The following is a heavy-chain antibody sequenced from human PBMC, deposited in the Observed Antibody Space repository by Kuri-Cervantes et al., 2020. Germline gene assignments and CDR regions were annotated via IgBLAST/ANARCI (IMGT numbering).Heavy chain of an antibody. CDR1: GFTFSSYA. Sequence: GGSLRPSCAASGFTFSSYAMHWVRQAPGKGLEWVAVISYDGSNKYYADSVRGRFTISRDNSKNTLYLQMNSLRAEDTAVYYCARDFAPTVTTGWFDPWGQGTLVTVSS. J-gene: IGHJ5*02. D-gene: IGHD4-11*01. V-gene: IGHV3-30-3*01. CDR3: ARDFAPTVTTGWFDP. CDR2: ISYDGSNK.